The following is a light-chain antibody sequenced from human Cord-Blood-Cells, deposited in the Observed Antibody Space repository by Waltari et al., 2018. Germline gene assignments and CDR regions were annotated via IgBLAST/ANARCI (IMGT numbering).Light chain of an antibody. J-gene: IGLJ3*02. CDR3: CSYAGSWV. V-gene: IGLV2-23*01. CDR2: EGS. CDR1: SSDVGRYNL. Sequence: QSALTQPASVSGSPGQSITISCPGTSSDVGRYNLVSWYQQHPGKAPKLMIYEGSKRPSGVSNRFSGSKSGNTASLTISGLQAEDEADYYCCSYAGSWVFGGGTKLTVL.